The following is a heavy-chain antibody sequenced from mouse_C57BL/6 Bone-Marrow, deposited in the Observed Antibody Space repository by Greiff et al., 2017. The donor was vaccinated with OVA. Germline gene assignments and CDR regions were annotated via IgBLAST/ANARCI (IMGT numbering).Heavy chain of an antibody. Sequence: EVQLVESGGGLVQPKGSLKLSCAASGFSFNTYAMNWVRQAPGKGLEWVARIRSKSNNYATSYADSVKDRFTISRDDSESMLYLQMNNLKTEDTAMYYCVRHGGYDGGHYAMDYWGQGTSVTVSS. CDR1: GFSFNTYA. D-gene: IGHD2-2*01. CDR2: IRSKSNNYAT. CDR3: VRHGGYDGGHYAMDY. J-gene: IGHJ4*01. V-gene: IGHV10-1*01.